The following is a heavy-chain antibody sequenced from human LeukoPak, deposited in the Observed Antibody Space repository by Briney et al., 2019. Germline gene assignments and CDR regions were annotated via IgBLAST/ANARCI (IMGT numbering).Heavy chain of an antibody. J-gene: IGHJ3*02. Sequence: SQTLSLTCTVSGGSISSSSYYWGWIRQPPGKGLEWIGSIYYSGSTYYNPSLKSRVTISVDTSKSQFSLKLSSVTAADAAVYYCARLQYYYDSSGLTGNAFDIWRQGTMVSVSS. V-gene: IGHV4-39*01. CDR3: ARLQYYYDSSGLTGNAFDI. D-gene: IGHD3-22*01. CDR2: IYYSGST. CDR1: GGSISSSSYY.